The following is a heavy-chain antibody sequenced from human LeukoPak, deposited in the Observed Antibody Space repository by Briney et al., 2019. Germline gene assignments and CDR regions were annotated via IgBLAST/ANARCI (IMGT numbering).Heavy chain of an antibody. CDR2: ISYDGSNK. D-gene: IGHD2-15*01. CDR1: GFTFSSYG. V-gene: IGHV3-30*03. J-gene: IGHJ6*02. Sequence: GGSLRLSCAASGFTFSSYGMHWVRQAPGKGLEWVAVISYDGSNKYYADSVKGRFTISRDNAKNSLYLQMNSLRAEDTAVYYCARAYCSGGSCYGMDVWGQGTTVTVSS. CDR3: ARAYCSGGSCYGMDV.